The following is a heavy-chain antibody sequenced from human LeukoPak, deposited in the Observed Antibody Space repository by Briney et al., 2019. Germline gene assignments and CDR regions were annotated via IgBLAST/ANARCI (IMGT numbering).Heavy chain of an antibody. CDR3: ATPPEGSTNDY. Sequence: PGRSLRLSCAASGFTFSSYAMHWVRQAPGKGLEWVAVISYDGSNKYYADSVKGRFTISRDNSKNTLYLQMNSLRAEDTAVYYCATPPEGSTNDYWGQGTLVTVSS. CDR1: GFTFSSYA. J-gene: IGHJ4*02. CDR2: ISYDGSNK. V-gene: IGHV3-30-3*01. D-gene: IGHD2-2*01.